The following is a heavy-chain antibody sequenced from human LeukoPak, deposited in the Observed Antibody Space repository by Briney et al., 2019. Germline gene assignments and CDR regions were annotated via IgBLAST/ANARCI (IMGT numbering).Heavy chain of an antibody. V-gene: IGHV1-24*01. CDR3: ARAPIGDYNNWFDP. CDR2: FDPEDGER. D-gene: IGHD4-17*01. CDR1: GYTLSELS. J-gene: IGHJ5*02. Sequence: ASVKVSCKVSGYTLSELSMHWVRQVPGKGLEWMGGFDPEDGERIYAQKFQGRVTMTEDTATDTAYMELSSLRSEDTAVYYCARAPIGDYNNWFDPWGQGTLVTVSS.